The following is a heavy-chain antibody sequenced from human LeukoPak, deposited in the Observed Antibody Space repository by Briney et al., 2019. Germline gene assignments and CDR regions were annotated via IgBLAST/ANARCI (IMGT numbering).Heavy chain of an antibody. CDR1: GFTVGRSY. CDR3: ARGALPVAGRYFDY. V-gene: IGHV3-53*01. J-gene: IGHJ4*02. Sequence: GGALRLACAASGFTVGRSYMSWVRQAREKGLEWVSVIYSGGSTYYADSVKGRFTVSRDNSKNTLSLQMNSLRAEDTAVYYCARGALPVAGRYFDYWGQGPLVTVSS. D-gene: IGHD6-19*01. CDR2: IYSGGST.